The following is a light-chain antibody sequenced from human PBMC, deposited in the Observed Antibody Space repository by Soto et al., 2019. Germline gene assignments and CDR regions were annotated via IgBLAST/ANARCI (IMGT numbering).Light chain of an antibody. Sequence: QSALTQPPSASGSPGQSVTISCSGTSSDIGGYNYVSWYQQHPGKAPKLMIYEVSKRPSGVPERFSGSKSGNTASLTVSGLQAEDEAHYYCSSYAGSNNWVFGGGTKLTVL. CDR2: EVS. CDR1: SSDIGGYNY. J-gene: IGLJ3*02. V-gene: IGLV2-8*01. CDR3: SSYAGSNNWV.